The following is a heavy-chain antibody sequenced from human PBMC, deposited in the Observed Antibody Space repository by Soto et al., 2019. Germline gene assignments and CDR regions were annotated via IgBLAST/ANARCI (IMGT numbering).Heavy chain of an antibody. J-gene: IGHJ6*02. Sequence: QVQLVQSGGEVKKPGASVKVSCKTSGYSFTTYGISWVRQAPGQWLEWIGWISGYNGNTHYAQKFQGRVSMTTDTYTSTAYMDLMSLSSDDTAVYYCAREGPAPYYYYGMDVWGQGTTVTVSS. CDR2: ISGYNGNT. V-gene: IGHV1-18*01. CDR1: GYSFTTYG. CDR3: AREGPAPYYYYGMDV.